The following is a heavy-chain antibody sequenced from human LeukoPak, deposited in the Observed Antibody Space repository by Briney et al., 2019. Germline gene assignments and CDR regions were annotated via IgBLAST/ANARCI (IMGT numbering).Heavy chain of an antibody. D-gene: IGHD3-3*01. V-gene: IGHV5-51*01. Sequence: GESLKISCKGSGYSFTSYWIGWVRQMPGKGLEWMGIIYPGDSDTRYSPSFQGQVTISADKSISTAYLQWSSLKASDTAMYYCARGHYDLWSGYPSDGMDVWGQGTTVTVSS. CDR3: ARGHYDLWSGYPSDGMDV. CDR2: IYPGDSDT. J-gene: IGHJ6*02. CDR1: GYSFTSYW.